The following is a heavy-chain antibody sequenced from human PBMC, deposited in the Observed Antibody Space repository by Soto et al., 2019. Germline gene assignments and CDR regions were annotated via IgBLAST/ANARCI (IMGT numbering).Heavy chain of an antibody. J-gene: IGHJ3*02. V-gene: IGHV1-2*04. CDR2: INPNRGGT. Sequence: ASVKVSCKASGYTFTGYYMHWVRQAPGQGLEWMGWINPNRGGTNYAQKFQGWVTMTRDTSISTAYMELSRLRSDDTAVYYCARGGVSGSYDAFDIWGQGTMVTVSS. CDR1: GYTFTGYY. D-gene: IGHD1-26*01. CDR3: ARGGVSGSYDAFDI.